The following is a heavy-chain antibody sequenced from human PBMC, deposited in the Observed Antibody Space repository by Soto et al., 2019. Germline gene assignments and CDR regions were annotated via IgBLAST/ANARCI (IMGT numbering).Heavy chain of an antibody. CDR3: ERPHNLGPVGT. J-gene: IGHJ3*01. CDR1: GFTFSSYS. CDR2: ISSSSSYI. D-gene: IGHD1-1*01. Sequence: EVQLVESGGGLVKPGGSLRLSCAASGFTFSSYSMNWVRQAPGKGLEWVSSISSSSSYIYYADSVKGRFTISRDNAKNSLYLQMNSLRAEDAAVYYCERPHNLGPVGTWGQGTMVTVSS. V-gene: IGHV3-21*01.